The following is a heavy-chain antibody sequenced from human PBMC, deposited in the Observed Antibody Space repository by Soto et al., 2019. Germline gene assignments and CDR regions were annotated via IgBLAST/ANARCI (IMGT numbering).Heavy chain of an antibody. CDR2: INAGNGNT. V-gene: IGHV1-3*01. Sequence: QVQLVQSGAEVKKPGASVKVSCKASGYTFTSYAMHWVRRAPGQRLEWMGWINAGNGNTKYSQKFQGRVTITRDTSASTAYMELSSLRSEDTAVYYCARDLWNMGDYYGMDVWGQGTTVTVSS. D-gene: IGHD1-1*01. J-gene: IGHJ6*02. CDR3: ARDLWNMGDYYGMDV. CDR1: GYTFTSYA.